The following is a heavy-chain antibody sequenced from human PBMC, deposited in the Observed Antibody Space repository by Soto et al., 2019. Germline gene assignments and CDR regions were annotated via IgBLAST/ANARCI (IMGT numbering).Heavy chain of an antibody. D-gene: IGHD6-6*01. CDR3: VRESVASGPNYFDT. CDR1: GGTITSGRSS. CDR2: IYHSGST. Sequence: QLQLQESGSGLVKPSQTLSLTCSVSGGTITSGRSSWNWIRQSPGKGLEWIAYIYHSGSTYCNPSLKSRVTISVDRSENQFSLKLTSVTAADTAVYYCVRESVASGPNYFDTWGPGTLVTVSS. V-gene: IGHV4-30-2*06. J-gene: IGHJ5*02.